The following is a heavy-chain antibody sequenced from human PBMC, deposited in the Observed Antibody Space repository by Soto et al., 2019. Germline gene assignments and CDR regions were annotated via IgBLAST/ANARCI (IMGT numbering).Heavy chain of an antibody. J-gene: IGHJ6*02. Sequence: QVQLVQSGAEVKKPGSSVKVSCKASGGTFSSYAISWVRQAPGQGLEWMGGIIPIFGTANYAQKFQGRVTITADESTSTAYMELSSLRSEDTAVYYCARARNKYSSSSRWGIDVWGQGTTVTVSS. V-gene: IGHV1-69*01. CDR3: ARARNKYSSSSRWGIDV. D-gene: IGHD6-6*01. CDR2: IIPIFGTA. CDR1: GGTFSSYA.